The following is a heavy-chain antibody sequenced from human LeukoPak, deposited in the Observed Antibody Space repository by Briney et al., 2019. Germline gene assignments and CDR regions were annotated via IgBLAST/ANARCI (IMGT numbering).Heavy chain of an antibody. CDR1: GFTFDDYA. V-gene: IGHV3-43*02. D-gene: IGHD6-13*01. Sequence: PGGSLRLSCAASGFTFDDYAMHWVRQAPGKGLEWVSLISGDGGSTYYADSVKGRFTISRDNSKNSLYLQMNSLRTEDTALYYCAKDIIGRYSSSGTWFDPWGQGTLVTVSS. CDR2: ISGDGGST. J-gene: IGHJ5*02. CDR3: AKDIIGRYSSSGTWFDP.